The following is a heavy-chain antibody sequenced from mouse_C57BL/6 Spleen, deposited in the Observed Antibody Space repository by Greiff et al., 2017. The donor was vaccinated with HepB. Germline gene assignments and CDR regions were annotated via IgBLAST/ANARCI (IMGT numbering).Heavy chain of an antibody. CDR2: ISDGGSYT. D-gene: IGHD1-1*01. J-gene: IGHJ1*03. CDR1: GFTFSSYA. V-gene: IGHV5-4*01. CDR3: ARDPPYYYGSSSWYFDV. Sequence: EVKLVESGGGLVKPGGSLKLSCAASGFTFSSYAMSWVRQTPEKRLEWVATISDGGSYTYYPDNVKGRFTISRDNAKNNLYLQMSHLKSEDTAMYYCARDPPYYYGSSSWYFDVWGTGTTVTVSS.